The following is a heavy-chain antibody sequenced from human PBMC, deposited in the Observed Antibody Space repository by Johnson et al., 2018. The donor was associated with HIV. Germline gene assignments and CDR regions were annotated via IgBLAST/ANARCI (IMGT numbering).Heavy chain of an antibody. V-gene: IGHV3-30*02. Sequence: QVQLVESGGGVVQPGGSLRLSCAASGFTFRSYGLNWVRQAPGKGLAWVALILYDGSNKYYADSVKGRFTISRDNSKNTLYLQMNSLRAEDTAVYYCAKGENDYGDYGLDAFDIWGQGTMVTVSS. CDR2: ILYDGSNK. CDR3: AKGENDYGDYGLDAFDI. D-gene: IGHD4-17*01. CDR1: GFTFRSYG. J-gene: IGHJ3*02.